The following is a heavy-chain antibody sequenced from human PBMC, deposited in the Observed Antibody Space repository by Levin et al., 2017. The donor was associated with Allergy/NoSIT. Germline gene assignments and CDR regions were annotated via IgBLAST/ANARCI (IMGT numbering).Heavy chain of an antibody. CDR1: GGTFSSYA. CDR3: ARGLGYDSSGYRPVAFDI. Sequence: PAASVKVSCKASGGTFSSYAISWVRQAPGQGLEWMGGIIPIFGTANYAQKFQGRVTITADESTSTAYMELSSLRSEDTAVYYCARGLGYDSSGYRPVAFDIWGQGTMVTVSS. J-gene: IGHJ3*02. D-gene: IGHD3-22*01. CDR2: IIPIFGTA. V-gene: IGHV1-69*13.